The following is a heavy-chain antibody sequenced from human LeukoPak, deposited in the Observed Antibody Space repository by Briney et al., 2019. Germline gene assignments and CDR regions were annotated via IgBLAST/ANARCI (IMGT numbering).Heavy chain of an antibody. Sequence: GGSLRLSCAASGFTFSSYAMNWVRQAPGRGLEWVSGFSGSGGATYYADSVKGRFTISRDNAKNSLYLQMNSLRAEDTAVYYCARDSHTELLWFGELSVDAFDIWGQGTMVTVSS. CDR2: FSGSGGAT. CDR3: ARDSHTELLWFGELSVDAFDI. CDR1: GFTFSSYA. J-gene: IGHJ3*02. D-gene: IGHD3-10*01. V-gene: IGHV3-21*01.